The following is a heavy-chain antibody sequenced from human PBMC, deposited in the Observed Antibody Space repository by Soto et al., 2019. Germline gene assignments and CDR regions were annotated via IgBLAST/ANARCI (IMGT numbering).Heavy chain of an antibody. CDR3: AREPATAKPEGVDF. D-gene: IGHD1-1*01. V-gene: IGHV1-2*02. CDR2: XXPXXGXT. Sequence: ASVKVSCKASGYTFSDYYIHWVRQAPGQGLEWXGWXXPXXGXTXXXPXXXGGVTMTRDTSITTAYMELSRLRSGDTAVYYCAREPATAKPEGVDFWGQGTLVTVPQ. CDR1: GYTFSDYY. J-gene: IGHJ4*02.